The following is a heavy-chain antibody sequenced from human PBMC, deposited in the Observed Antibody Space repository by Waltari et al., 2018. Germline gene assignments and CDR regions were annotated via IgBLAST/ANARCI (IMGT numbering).Heavy chain of an antibody. J-gene: IGHJ4*02. CDR1: GGSISSSSYY. CDR3: ARHVMSWGYSYGYQAHFDY. Sequence: QLQLQESGPGLVKPSETLSLTCTVSGGSISSSSYYWGWIRQPPGKGLEWIGSIYYSGRTYYTPSLKSRVTISVDTSKNQFSLKLSSVTAADTAVYYCARHVMSWGYSYGYQAHFDYWGQGTLVTVSS. V-gene: IGHV4-39*01. D-gene: IGHD5-18*01. CDR2: IYYSGRT.